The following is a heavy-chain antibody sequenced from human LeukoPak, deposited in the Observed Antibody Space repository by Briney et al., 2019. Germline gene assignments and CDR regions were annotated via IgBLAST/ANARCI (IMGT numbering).Heavy chain of an antibody. D-gene: IGHD6-19*01. J-gene: IGHJ5*02. CDR3: AREHRESGGNGWYRWFDP. Sequence: SGPTLVNPTQTLTLTCTFSGFSLSTTGVGVGWIRQPPGKALEWLALIYWDDDERYNPSVKSRLTINKDTSKNQVVLMMTNMDPVETGTYFCAREHRESGGNGWYRWFDPWGQGTLVTVSS. CDR2: IYWDDDE. CDR1: GFSLSTTGVG. V-gene: IGHV2-5*02.